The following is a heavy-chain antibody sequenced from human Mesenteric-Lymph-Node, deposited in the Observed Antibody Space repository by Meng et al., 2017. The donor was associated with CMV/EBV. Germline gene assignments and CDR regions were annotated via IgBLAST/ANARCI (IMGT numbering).Heavy chain of an antibody. D-gene: IGHD3-10*01. J-gene: IGHJ4*02. CDR1: GYAVKIYD. CDR2: SSAKSGNT. Sequence: SGYAVKIYDNRWKRQGHGQGTEWVGGSSAKSGNTDETKEHEGRVNVTTDTSRSAANMEVKTLRADHTAVYYCARTYGSEINTPPPFDYWGQGTLVTVSS. CDR3: ARTYGSEINTPPPFDY. V-gene: IGHV1-18*01.